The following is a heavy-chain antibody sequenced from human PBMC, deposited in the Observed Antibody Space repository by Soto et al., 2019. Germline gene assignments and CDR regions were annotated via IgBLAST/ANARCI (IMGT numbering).Heavy chain of an antibody. CDR3: ARDFRTYRHGVIV. Sequence: ASVKVSCKASGYPFTGPYIYWVRQAPGQGLEWMGWINPSSGVTEFAEKFQGKVTVTRDTSIRTGFLELNSLTSDDTAVYFCARDFRTYRHGVIVWDQGTAGTVS. CDR2: INPSSGVT. D-gene: IGHD2-8*01. V-gene: IGHV1-2*02. J-gene: IGHJ6*02. CDR1: GYPFTGPY.